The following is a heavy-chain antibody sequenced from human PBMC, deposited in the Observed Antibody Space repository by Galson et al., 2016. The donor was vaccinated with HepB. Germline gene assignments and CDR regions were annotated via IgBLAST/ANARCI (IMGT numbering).Heavy chain of an antibody. J-gene: IGHJ6*02. V-gene: IGHV3-11*03. Sequence: SLRLSCAASGFTFSDYYMSWIRQAPGKGLEWVSYISSSSSYTNYADSVKGRFTISRDNAKNSLYLQMNSLRAEDTAVYYCARLLWFGGFPYGMDVWGQGTTVTVS. CDR3: ARLLWFGGFPYGMDV. CDR1: GFTFSDYY. CDR2: ISSSSSYT. D-gene: IGHD3-10*01.